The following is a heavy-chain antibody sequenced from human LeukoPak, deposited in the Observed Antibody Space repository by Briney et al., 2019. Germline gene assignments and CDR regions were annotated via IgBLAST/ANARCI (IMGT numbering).Heavy chain of an antibody. D-gene: IGHD3-22*01. V-gene: IGHV3-21*01. CDR1: GFXFSSYS. J-gene: IGHJ4*02. CDR2: ISSSSSYI. CDR3: ARDREIYDSSGFDY. Sequence: GGSLRLSCEASGFXFSSYSINWVRQAPGKGLEWISSISSSSSYIYYADSVKGRFTISRDNAKNSLYLQMNSLRAEDTAVYYCARDREIYDSSGFDYWGQGTLVTVSS.